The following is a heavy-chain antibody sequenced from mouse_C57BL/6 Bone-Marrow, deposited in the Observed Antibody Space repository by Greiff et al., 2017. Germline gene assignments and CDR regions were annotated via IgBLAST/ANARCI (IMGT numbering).Heavy chain of an antibody. D-gene: IGHD2-1*01. J-gene: IGHJ4*01. CDR3: ARQGNYYSYCAMDY. CDR2: ISSGGSYT. V-gene: IGHV5-6*01. Sequence: EVKVVESGGDLVKPGGSLKLSCAASGFTFSSYGMSWVRQTPDKRLEWVATISSGGSYTYYPDSVKGRFTISRDNAKNTLYLQMSSLKSEDTAMYYCARQGNYYSYCAMDYWGQGTSVTVSS. CDR1: GFTFSSYG.